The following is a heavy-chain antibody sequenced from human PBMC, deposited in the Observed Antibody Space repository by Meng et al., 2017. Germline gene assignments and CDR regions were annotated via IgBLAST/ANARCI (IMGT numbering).Heavy chain of an antibody. Sequence: GGSLKISCAASGFTVSSNYMSWVRQAPGKGLEWVSVIYSGGSTYYADSVKGRFTISRDNSKNTLYLQMNSLRAEDTAVYYCARASYYYDSSGYYYEYFDYWGQGTLVTVSS. J-gene: IGHJ4*02. V-gene: IGHV3-66*02. D-gene: IGHD3-22*01. CDR1: GFTVSSNY. CDR2: IYSGGST. CDR3: ARASYYYDSSGYYYEYFDY.